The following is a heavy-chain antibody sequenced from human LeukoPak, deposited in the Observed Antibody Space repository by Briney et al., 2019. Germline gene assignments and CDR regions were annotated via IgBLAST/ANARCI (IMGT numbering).Heavy chain of an antibody. CDR3: ARGAGDDLDY. D-gene: IGHD7-27*01. J-gene: IGHJ4*02. Sequence: SETLSLTCTVSGGSISSYYWSWVRQPAGKGLEWIGRIYTTGSTNYNPSLKSRVTMSSDTSKNQLSLKLTSVTAADTAVYYCARGAGDDLDYWGQGTLVSVSS. CDR1: GGSISSYY. V-gene: IGHV4-4*07. CDR2: IYTTGST.